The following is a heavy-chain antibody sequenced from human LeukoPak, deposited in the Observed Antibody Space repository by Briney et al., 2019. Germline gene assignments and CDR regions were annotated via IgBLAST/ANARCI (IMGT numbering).Heavy chain of an antibody. CDR1: GGSISSDY. Sequence: SETLSLTCTVSGGSISSDYWSWIRQPPGTGLEWIGYVYYSGSASYNPSLKSRVTISADTSKNQFSLKLSSVTVADTAVYYCARASSGFDPWGQGTLVTVSS. CDR2: VYYSGSA. V-gene: IGHV4-59*01. CDR3: ARASSGFDP. D-gene: IGHD2-2*01. J-gene: IGHJ5*02.